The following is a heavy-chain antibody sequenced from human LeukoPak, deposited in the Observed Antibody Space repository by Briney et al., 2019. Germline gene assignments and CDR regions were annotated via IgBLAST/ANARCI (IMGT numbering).Heavy chain of an antibody. CDR3: ARSPVAGPPNYFDY. V-gene: IGHV3-23*01. Sequence: GGSLRLSCAASGFTFSFYTMSWVRQAPGKGLEWVSGLSGSGGSTYYSDSVKGRFTISRDNSKNTLYLQIDFLTAEVTAVYYCARSPVAGPPNYFDYLGQGTLVTVSS. J-gene: IGHJ4*02. CDR1: GFTFSFYT. CDR2: LSGSGGST. D-gene: IGHD6-19*01.